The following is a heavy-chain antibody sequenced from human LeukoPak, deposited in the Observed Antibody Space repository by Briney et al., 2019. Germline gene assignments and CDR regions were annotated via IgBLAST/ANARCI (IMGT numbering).Heavy chain of an antibody. D-gene: IGHD3-10*01. CDR2: INQDGSEK. V-gene: IGHV3-7*01. J-gene: IGHJ4*02. Sequence: ETLSLTCTVSGGSISSSSYYWGWIRQPPGTGLEWVANINQDGSEKYYVDSVKGRFTISRDNAKNSVYLQMSSLRAEDTAVYYCALNPDYYGSGSFDYWGQGTLVTVSS. CDR3: ALNPDYYGSGSFDY. CDR1: GGSISSSSYY.